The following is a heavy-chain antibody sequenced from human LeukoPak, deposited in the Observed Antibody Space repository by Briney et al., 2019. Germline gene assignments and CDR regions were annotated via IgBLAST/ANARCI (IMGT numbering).Heavy chain of an antibody. J-gene: IGHJ5*02. CDR1: GGSISSYY. D-gene: IGHD6-13*01. CDR3: ARGRVAAAPQLWFDP. V-gene: IGHV4-4*07. Sequence: KASETLSLTCTVSGGSISSYYWSWIRQPAGKGLEWIGRIYTSGSTNYNPSLKSRVTMSVDTSKNQFSLKLSSVTAADTAVYYCARGRVAAAPQLWFDPWGQGTLVTVSS. CDR2: IYTSGST.